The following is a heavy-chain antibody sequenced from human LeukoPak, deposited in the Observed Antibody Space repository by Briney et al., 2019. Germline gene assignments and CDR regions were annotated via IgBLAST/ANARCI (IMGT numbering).Heavy chain of an antibody. Sequence: ASVKVSCKASGYTFTSYDINWVRQATGQGLEWMGWMNPNSGNTGYAQKFQGRVTMTRNTSISTAYMELSSLRSEDTAVYYCARAVVPAAMASYYYGMDVWGQGTTVTVSS. CDR1: GYTFTSYD. D-gene: IGHD2-2*01. CDR3: ARAVVPAAMASYYYGMDV. V-gene: IGHV1-8*01. CDR2: MNPNSGNT. J-gene: IGHJ6*02.